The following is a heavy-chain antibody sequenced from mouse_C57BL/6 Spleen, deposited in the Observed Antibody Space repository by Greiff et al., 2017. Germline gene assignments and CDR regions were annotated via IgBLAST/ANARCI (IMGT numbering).Heavy chain of an antibody. CDR2: INPYNGDT. CDR3: ARITTVVAPFDD. J-gene: IGHJ2*01. Sequence: VQLQESGPELVKPGDSVKISCKASGYSFTGYFMNWVMQSHGKSLEWIGRINPYNGDTFYNQKFKGKATLTVDKSSSTAHMELRSLTSEDSAVYYCARITTVVAPFDDWGQGTTLTVSS. V-gene: IGHV1-20*01. CDR1: GYSFTGYF. D-gene: IGHD1-1*01.